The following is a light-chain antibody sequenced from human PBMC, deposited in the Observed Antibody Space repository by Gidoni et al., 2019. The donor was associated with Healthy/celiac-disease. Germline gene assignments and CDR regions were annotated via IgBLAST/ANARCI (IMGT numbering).Light chain of an antibody. CDR2: SNT. CDR3: AAWDDSLKGV. V-gene: IGLV1-44*01. CDR1: SSNIGSNT. J-gene: IGLJ3*02. Sequence: QSVLTQPPSASGTPGQRVTISCSGSSSNIGSNTVTWYQQLQGTAPKLLIYSNTQRPSGVPDRFSGSKSGTSASLAISGLQSEDEADYYCAAWDDSLKGVFGGGTKLTVL.